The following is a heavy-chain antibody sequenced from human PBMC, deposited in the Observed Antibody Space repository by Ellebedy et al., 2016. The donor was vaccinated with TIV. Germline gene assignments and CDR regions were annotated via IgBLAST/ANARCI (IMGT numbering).Heavy chain of an antibody. CDR3: ARDRGTSWVEFDY. D-gene: IGHD6-13*01. J-gene: IGHJ4*02. CDR2: ISSSSSSI. V-gene: IGHV3-48*02. Sequence: PSETLSLTCTVSGGSISSSSYYWGWIRQPPGKGLEWLSQISSSSSSIYYADSVKGRFTISRDNANNSVYLQMNSLRDEDTAVYYCARDRGTSWVEFDYWGQGTLVTVSS. CDR1: GGSISSSS.